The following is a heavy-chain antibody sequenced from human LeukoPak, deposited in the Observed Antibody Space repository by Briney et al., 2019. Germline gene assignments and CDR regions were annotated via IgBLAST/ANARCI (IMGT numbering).Heavy chain of an antibody. CDR3: AKALYCSSTSCHPNWFDP. V-gene: IGHV3-23*01. D-gene: IGHD2-2*01. J-gene: IGHJ5*02. Sequence: GGSLRLSCAASGFTFSSYAMSWVRQAPGKGLEWVSAISGSGGSTYYADSVKGRFTTSRDNSKNTLYLQMNSLRAEDTAVYYCAKALYCSSTSCHPNWFDPWGQGTLVTVSS. CDR1: GFTFSSYA. CDR2: ISGSGGST.